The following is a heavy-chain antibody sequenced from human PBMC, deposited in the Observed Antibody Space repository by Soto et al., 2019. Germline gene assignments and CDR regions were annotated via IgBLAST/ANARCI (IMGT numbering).Heavy chain of an antibody. Sequence: SCKASGYTFTSYGISWVRQAPGQGLEWMGWISAYNGNTNYAQKLQGRVTMTTDTSTSTAYMELRSLRSDDTAVYYCARDVKASTMVRGVADYWGQGTLVTVSS. J-gene: IGHJ4*02. V-gene: IGHV1-18*01. CDR2: ISAYNGNT. CDR1: GYTFTSYG. CDR3: ARDVKASTMVRGVADY. D-gene: IGHD3-10*01.